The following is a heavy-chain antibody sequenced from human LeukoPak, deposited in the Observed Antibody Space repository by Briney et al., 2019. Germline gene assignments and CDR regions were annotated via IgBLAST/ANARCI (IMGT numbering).Heavy chain of an antibody. CDR3: GKGGGSYYYTHLDY. D-gene: IGHD1-26*01. CDR1: GFTFSSYG. J-gene: IGHJ4*02. CDR2: ISYDGSNK. V-gene: IGHV3-30*18. Sequence: PGGSLRLSCAASGFTFSSYGIHWVRQAPGKGLEWVAVISYDGSNKYYADSVKGRFTISRDNSKNTLCLQMNSLRAEETAVYYCGKGGGSYYYTHLDYWGQGTLVTVSS.